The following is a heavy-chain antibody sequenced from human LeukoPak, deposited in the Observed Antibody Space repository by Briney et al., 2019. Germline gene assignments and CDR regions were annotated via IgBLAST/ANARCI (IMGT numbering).Heavy chain of an antibody. J-gene: IGHJ3*02. CDR2: IRGGGGSA. Sequence: PGGSLRLSCTASGLTFSAYAMMWVRQAPGKGPEWVSAIRGGGGSAFYADSVKGRFTISRDNSKYTLFLQVNSLRAEDTAVYYCARDPNGDYIGAFDMWGPGTMVTVSS. D-gene: IGHD4-17*01. CDR3: ARDPNGDYIGAFDM. V-gene: IGHV3-23*01. CDR1: GLTFSAYA.